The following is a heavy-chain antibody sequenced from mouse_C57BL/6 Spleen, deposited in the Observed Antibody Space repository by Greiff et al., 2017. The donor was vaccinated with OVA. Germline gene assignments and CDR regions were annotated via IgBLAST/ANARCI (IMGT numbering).Heavy chain of an antibody. V-gene: IGHV1-82*01. J-gene: IGHJ4*01. CDR3: ATTVDYYAMDY. D-gene: IGHD1-1*01. CDR1: GYAFSSSW. Sequence: VQLQQSGPELVKPGASVKISCKASGYAFSSSWMNWVKQRPGKGLEWIGRIYPGDGDTNYNGKFTGKATMTADKSSSSSYTQLSSLTSEDSAVYFCATTVDYYAMDYWGQGTSVTVSS. CDR2: IYPGDGDT.